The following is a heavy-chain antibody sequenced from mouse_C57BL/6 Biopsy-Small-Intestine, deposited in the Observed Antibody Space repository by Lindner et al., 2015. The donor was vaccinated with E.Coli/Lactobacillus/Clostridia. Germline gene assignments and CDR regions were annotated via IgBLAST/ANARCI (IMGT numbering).Heavy chain of an antibody. D-gene: IGHD2-4*01. V-gene: IGHV1-7*01. CDR1: GYTFTSYW. J-gene: IGHJ4*01. CDR3: ARNDYDHYYAMDY. CDR2: INPSSDYT. Sequence: VQLQESGAELAKPGASVKLSCKASGYTFTSYWMHWVKQRPGQGLEWIGYINPSSDYTKYNQKFKDKATLTADKSSSTAYMQLSSLTYEDSAVYYCARNDYDHYYAMDYWGQGTSVTVSS.